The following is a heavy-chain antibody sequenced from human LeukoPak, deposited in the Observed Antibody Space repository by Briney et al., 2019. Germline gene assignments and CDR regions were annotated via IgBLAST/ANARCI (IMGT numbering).Heavy chain of an antibody. CDR3: ARDSTDFWSGYQHYYYYGMDV. CDR2: IKQDGSEK. CDR1: GFTFSSYA. Sequence: GGSLRLSCAASGFTFSSYAMHWVRQAPGKGLEWVANIKQDGSEKYYVGSVKGRFTISRDNAKNSLYLQMNSLRAEDTAVYYCARDSTDFWSGYQHYYYYGMDVWGQGTTVTVSS. J-gene: IGHJ6*02. D-gene: IGHD3-3*01. V-gene: IGHV3-7*01.